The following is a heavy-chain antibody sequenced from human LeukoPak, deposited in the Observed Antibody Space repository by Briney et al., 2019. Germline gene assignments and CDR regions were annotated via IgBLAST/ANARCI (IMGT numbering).Heavy chain of an antibody. J-gene: IGHJ6*02. CDR2: IGTAGDT. D-gene: IGHD2-2*01. CDR1: GFTFSSYD. Sequence: GGSLRLSCAASGFTFSSYDMHWVRQATGKGLEWVSAIGTAGDTYYPGSVKGRFTISRENAKNSLYLQMNSLRAGDTAVYYCARGDFSSTSCYRDHYYYYGRDVWGQGTTVTVPS. V-gene: IGHV3-13*01. CDR3: ARGDFSSTSCYRDHYYYYGRDV.